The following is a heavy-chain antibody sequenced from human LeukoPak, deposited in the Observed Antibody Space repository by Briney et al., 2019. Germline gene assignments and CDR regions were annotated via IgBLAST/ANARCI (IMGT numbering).Heavy chain of an antibody. Sequence: ASVTVSFNASPYTFPIYVISWVRQAPRQGLALMGWTSAYHGNTNCSQELRGRLTMTADTCTSTAYMELRSLRSDDTAVYYCARDYDLWSGSADRLDYWGQGTLVTVSS. CDR1: PYTFPIYV. CDR3: ARDYDLWSGSADRLDY. J-gene: IGHJ4*02. V-gene: IGHV1-18*04. CDR2: TSAYHGNT. D-gene: IGHD3-3*01.